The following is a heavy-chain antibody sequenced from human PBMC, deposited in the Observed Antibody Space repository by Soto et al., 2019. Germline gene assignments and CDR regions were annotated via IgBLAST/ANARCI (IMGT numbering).Heavy chain of an antibody. CDR1: GGTFSSYA. CDR3: AADGYIVVGFVSYYGMDV. D-gene: IGHD2-15*01. Sequence: ASVKVSCKASGGTFSSYAISWVRQAPGQGLEWMGGIIPIFGTANYAQKFQGRVTITADESTSTAYMELSSLRSEDTAVYYCAADGYIVVGFVSYYGMDVWGQGTTVTVSS. V-gene: IGHV1-69*13. CDR2: IIPIFGTA. J-gene: IGHJ6*02.